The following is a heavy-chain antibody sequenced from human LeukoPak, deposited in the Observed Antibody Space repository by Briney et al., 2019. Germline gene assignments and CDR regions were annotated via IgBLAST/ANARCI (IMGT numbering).Heavy chain of an antibody. CDR2: INHSGST. Sequence: KPSETLSLTCAVYGGSFSGYYWSWIRQPPGKGLEWIGEINHSGSTNYNPSLKSRVTISVDTSKNQFSLKLSSVTAADTAVYYCARQGRIAVVTALGDYWGQGTLVTVSS. CDR3: ARQGRIAVVTALGDY. CDR1: GGSFSGYY. J-gene: IGHJ4*02. D-gene: IGHD6-19*01. V-gene: IGHV4-34*01.